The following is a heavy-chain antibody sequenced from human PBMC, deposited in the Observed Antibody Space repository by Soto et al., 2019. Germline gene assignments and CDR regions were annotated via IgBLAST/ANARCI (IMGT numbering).Heavy chain of an antibody. Sequence: QLQLQESGPGLVKPSETLSLTCTVSGGSISSSSYYWGWIRQPPGKGLEWIGSIYYSGSTYYNPSLKGRVTISVDTSKNQFSLKLSSVTAADPAVYYCARRGSGSYSDYWGQGTLVTVSS. V-gene: IGHV4-39*01. CDR2: IYYSGST. D-gene: IGHD3-10*01. J-gene: IGHJ4*02. CDR1: GGSISSSSYY. CDR3: ARRGSGSYSDY.